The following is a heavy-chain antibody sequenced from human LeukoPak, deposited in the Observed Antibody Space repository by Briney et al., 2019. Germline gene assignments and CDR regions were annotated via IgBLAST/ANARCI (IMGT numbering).Heavy chain of an antibody. J-gene: IGHJ6*03. D-gene: IGHD3-10*01. Sequence: PSQTLSLNCTVSGGSISSGSYYWSWIRQPAGKGLEWIGRIYTSGSTNYNPSLKSRVTISVDTSKNQFSLKLSSVTAADTAVYYCARCGGWGSGSSYYYYMDVWGKGTTVTVSS. CDR3: ARCGGWGSGSSYYYYMDV. V-gene: IGHV4-61*02. CDR2: IYTSGST. CDR1: GGSISSGSYY.